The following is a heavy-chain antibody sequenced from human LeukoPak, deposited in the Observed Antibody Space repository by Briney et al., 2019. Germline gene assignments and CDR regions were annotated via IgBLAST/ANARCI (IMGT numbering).Heavy chain of an antibody. CDR3: ARPSGYELYFDY. D-gene: IGHD5-12*01. CDR1: GFTVSSNY. V-gene: IGHV3-53*01. CDR2: IYSGGST. J-gene: IGHJ4*02. Sequence: PGGSLRLSCAASGFTVSSNYMSWVRQAPGRGLEWVSVIYSGGSTYYADSVKGRFTISRDNSKNTLYLQMNSLRAEDTAVYYCARPSGYELYFDYWGQGTLVTVSS.